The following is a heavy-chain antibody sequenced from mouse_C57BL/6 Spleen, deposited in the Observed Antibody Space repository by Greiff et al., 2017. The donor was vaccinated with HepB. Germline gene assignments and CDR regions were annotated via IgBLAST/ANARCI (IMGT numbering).Heavy chain of an antibody. V-gene: IGHV5-4*01. J-gene: IGHJ3*01. CDR3: ARDGDYDYPWFAY. Sequence: EVKLMESGGGLVKPGGSLKLSCAASGFTFSSYAMSWVRQTPEKRLEWVATISDGGSYTYYPDNVKGRFTISRDNAKNNLYLQMSHLKSEDTAMYYCARDGDYDYPWFAYWGQGTLVTVSA. D-gene: IGHD2-4*01. CDR2: ISDGGSYT. CDR1: GFTFSSYA.